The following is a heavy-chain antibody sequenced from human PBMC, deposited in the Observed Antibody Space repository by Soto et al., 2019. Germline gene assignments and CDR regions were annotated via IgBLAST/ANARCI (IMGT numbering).Heavy chain of an antibody. CDR2: ISYDGSNK. CDR1: GFTFSSYG. Sequence: QVQLVESGGGVVQPGRSLRLSCAASGFTFSSYGMHWDRQAPGKGLEWVAVISYDGSNKYYADSVKGRFTISRDNSKNTLYLQMNSLRAEDTAVYYCAKGSSDWSGDYWGQGTLVTVSS. V-gene: IGHV3-30*18. J-gene: IGHJ4*02. D-gene: IGHD6-19*01. CDR3: AKGSSDWSGDY.